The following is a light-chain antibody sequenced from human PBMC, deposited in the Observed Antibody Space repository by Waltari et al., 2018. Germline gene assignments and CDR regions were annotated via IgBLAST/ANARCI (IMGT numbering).Light chain of an antibody. CDR1: KSISRY. V-gene: IGKV3-20*01. J-gene: IGKJ1*01. CDR2: VAS. CDR3: QHHFRLPAT. Sequence: EIVLTQSPVSRSLSPGERATLPYRSRKSISRYLAWYQQKPGQAPRLLIYVASNRATGVPPRFSGGGSGTDFSLTISGLEPEDSAVYYCQHHFRLPATFGQGTKVEIK.